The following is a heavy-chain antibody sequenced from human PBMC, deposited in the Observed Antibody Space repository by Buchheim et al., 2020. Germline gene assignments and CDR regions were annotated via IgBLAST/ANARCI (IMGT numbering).Heavy chain of an antibody. Sequence: QLQLQESGPGLVKPSETLSLTCTVSGGSISSTRHSWDWIRQPPGKGLEWMGQISHTGNINYNPSLKSRVAISLDKSKNHFYLNLSSVTAADTAVYYCASLGLSVPGAPWGQGTL. J-gene: IGHJ5*02. CDR1: GGSISSTRHS. D-gene: IGHD6-19*01. V-gene: IGHV4-39*07. CDR3: ASLGLSVPGAP. CDR2: ISHTGNI.